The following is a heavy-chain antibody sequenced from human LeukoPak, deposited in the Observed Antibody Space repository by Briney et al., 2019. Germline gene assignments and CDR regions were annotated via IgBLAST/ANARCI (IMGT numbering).Heavy chain of an antibody. V-gene: IGHV4-39*01. CDR2: INYSGTI. D-gene: IGHD5-18*01. CDR1: GGSINSNNHY. CDR3: ARHPGYSSGWWYFDF. J-gene: IGHJ4*02. Sequence: SETLSLTCNVSGGSINSNNHYWGWIREPPGKGLEWLGSINYSGTIFYSPSLNSRVTISVDTSGNQFSLKLTSATAADTAVYYCARHPGYSSGWWYFDFWGQGTLVTVSS.